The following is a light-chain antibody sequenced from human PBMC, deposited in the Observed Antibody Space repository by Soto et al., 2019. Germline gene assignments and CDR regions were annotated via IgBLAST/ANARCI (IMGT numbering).Light chain of an antibody. Sequence: EIVLTQSPGTLSLSPGERVTLSCRASQSVSSNLAWYQQKPGQAPRLLISGASSRATGIPDRFSGSGSGTDFTLTISRLEPEDFALYYCQQYGSSPRTFGQGTKVEIK. CDR1: QSVSSN. V-gene: IGKV3-20*01. CDR2: GAS. J-gene: IGKJ1*01. CDR3: QQYGSSPRT.